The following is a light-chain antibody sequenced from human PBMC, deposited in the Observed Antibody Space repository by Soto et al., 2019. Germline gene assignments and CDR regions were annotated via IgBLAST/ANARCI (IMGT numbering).Light chain of an antibody. CDR3: SSWTTTSTPWV. CDR1: SSDVGAHNF. Sequence: QSALTQPASVSGSPGQSITISCSGTSSDVGAHNFVSWYQHHPGKAPKLMIYDVSNRPSGVSNRFSGSKSGNTASLTISGLQAEDEADYYCSSWTTTSTPWVFGGGTKLTVL. V-gene: IGLV2-14*03. J-gene: IGLJ3*02. CDR2: DVS.